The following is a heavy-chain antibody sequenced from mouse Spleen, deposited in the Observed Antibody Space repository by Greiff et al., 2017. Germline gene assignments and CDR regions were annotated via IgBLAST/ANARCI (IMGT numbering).Heavy chain of an antibody. CDR1: GYTFTSYW. CDR2: IDPSDSYT. J-gene: IGHJ2*01. Sequence: VQLQQPGAELVRPGTSVKLSCKASGYTFTSYWMHWVKQRPGQGLEWIGVIDPSDSYTNYNQKFKGKATLTVDTSSSTAYMQLSSLTSEDSAVYYCASHIYYGLDYWGQGTTLTVSS. D-gene: IGHD2-1*01. V-gene: IGHV1-59*01. CDR3: ASHIYYGLDY.